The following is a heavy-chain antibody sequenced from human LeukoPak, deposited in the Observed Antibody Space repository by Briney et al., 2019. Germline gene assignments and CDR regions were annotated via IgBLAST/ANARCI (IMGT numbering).Heavy chain of an antibody. CDR3: ARVGGIAENWFDP. Sequence: SETLSLTCAVYGGSFGGYYWSWIRQPPGKGLEWIGEINHSGSTNYNPSLKSRVTISVDTSKNQFSLKLSSVTAADTAVYYCARVGGIAENWFDPWGQGTLVTVSS. J-gene: IGHJ5*02. V-gene: IGHV4-34*01. CDR2: INHSGST. D-gene: IGHD6-13*01. CDR1: GGSFGGYY.